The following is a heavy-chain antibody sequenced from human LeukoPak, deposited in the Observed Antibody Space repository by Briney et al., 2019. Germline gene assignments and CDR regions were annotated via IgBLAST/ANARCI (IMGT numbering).Heavy chain of an antibody. V-gene: IGHV3-21*01. CDR2: ISSSSSYI. CDR3: ASTASGSYLYNWFDP. D-gene: IGHD1-26*01. J-gene: IGHJ5*02. CDR1: RFTFSSYS. Sequence: GGSLRLSCAASRFTFSSYSMNWVRQAPGKGLEWVSSISSSSSYIYYADSVKGRFTISRDNAKNSLYLQMNGLRAEDTAVYYCASTASGSYLYNWFDPWGQGTLVTVSS.